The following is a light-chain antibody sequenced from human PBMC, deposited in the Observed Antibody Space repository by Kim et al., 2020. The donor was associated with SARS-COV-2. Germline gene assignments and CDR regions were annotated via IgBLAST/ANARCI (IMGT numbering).Light chain of an antibody. CDR2: EVS. CDR3: CSYVGGNVV. J-gene: IGLJ2*01. V-gene: IGLV2-23*02. CDR1: SSDVGSYNL. Sequence: PGQAITMSCTGTSSDVGSYNLVSWYQQHPGKAPKLMVYEVSKRPSGVSNRFSGSKSGNKASLTISGLQAEDEADYYCCSYVGGNVVFGGGTQLTVL.